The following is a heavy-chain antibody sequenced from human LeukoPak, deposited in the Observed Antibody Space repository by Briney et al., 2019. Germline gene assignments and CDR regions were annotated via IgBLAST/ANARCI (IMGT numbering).Heavy chain of an antibody. D-gene: IGHD2-15*01. V-gene: IGHV3-23*01. CDR3: ARDTGVVVAFDY. CDR2: IGGSGGNT. J-gene: IGHJ4*02. Sequence: GGSLRLSCTASGFTFINYAMSWVRQAPGKGPEWVSIIGGSGGNTYYANSVKGRFTISRDNSKNTLYLQMNSLRAEDTAVYYCARDTGVVVAFDYWGQGALVTVSS. CDR1: GFTFINYA.